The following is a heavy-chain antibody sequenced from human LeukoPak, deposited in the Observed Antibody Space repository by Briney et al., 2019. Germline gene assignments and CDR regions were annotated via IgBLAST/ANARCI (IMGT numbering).Heavy chain of an antibody. V-gene: IGHV3-74*01. Sequence: GGSLRLSCAASGFIFSRYWMHWVRQAPGKELVWVSRINNDGSIINTADSVKGRFTISRDNAKDMLYLQMNSLRAEDTAIYYCARGPSVLGAIDNWGQGTLVAVSS. CDR1: GFIFSRYW. CDR2: INNDGSII. CDR3: ARGPSVLGAIDN. D-gene: IGHD3-10*01. J-gene: IGHJ4*02.